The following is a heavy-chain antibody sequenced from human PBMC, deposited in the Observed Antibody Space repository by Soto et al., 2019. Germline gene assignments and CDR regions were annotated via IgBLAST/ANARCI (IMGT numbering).Heavy chain of an antibody. Sequence: GSGPTLVNPTQTLTLTCTFSGFSLSTSGVGVGWIRQPPGKALEWLALIYWDDDKRYSPSLKSRLTISKDTSKNHVVLTMTNMDPVDTATYYCAHRLRGQDLSGCLFDYWGQGTLVTVSS. CDR3: AHRLRGQDLSGCLFDY. J-gene: IGHJ4*02. V-gene: IGHV2-5*02. D-gene: IGHD6-19*01. CDR1: GFSLSTSGVG. CDR2: IYWDDDK.